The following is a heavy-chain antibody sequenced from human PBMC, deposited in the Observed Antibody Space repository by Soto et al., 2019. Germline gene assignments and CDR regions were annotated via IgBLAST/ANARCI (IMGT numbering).Heavy chain of an antibody. D-gene: IGHD6-13*01. CDR3: ARQRKQSYSSSWSRDWGDYYYYYKDV. V-gene: IGHV4-59*01. Sequence: PSETLSLTCTVSGGSISSYYWSWIRQPPGKGLEWIGYIYYSGSTNYNPSLKSRVTISVDTSKNQFSLKLSSVTAADTAVYYCARQRKQSYSSSWSRDWGDYYYYYKDVWGKGTTVTVSS. CDR1: GGSISSYY. J-gene: IGHJ6*03. CDR2: IYYSGST.